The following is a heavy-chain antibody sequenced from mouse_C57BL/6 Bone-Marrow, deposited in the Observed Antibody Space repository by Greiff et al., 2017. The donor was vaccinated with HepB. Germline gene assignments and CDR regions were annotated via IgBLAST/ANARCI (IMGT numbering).Heavy chain of an antibody. CDR3: TTEALFYAMDY. Sequence: VHVKQSGAELVRPGASVKLSCTASGFNIKDDYMHWVKQRPEQGLEWIGWIDPENGDTEYASKFQGKATITADTSSNTAYLQLSSLTSEDTAVYYCTTEALFYAMDYWGQGTSVTVSS. J-gene: IGHJ4*01. CDR2: IDPENGDT. CDR1: GFNIKDDY. D-gene: IGHD1-1*01. V-gene: IGHV14-4*01.